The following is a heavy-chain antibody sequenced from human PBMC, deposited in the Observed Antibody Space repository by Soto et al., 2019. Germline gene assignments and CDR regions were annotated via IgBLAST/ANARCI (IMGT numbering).Heavy chain of an antibody. Sequence: PSETLSLTCTVSGGSISGYYWSWIRQPAGKGLEWLGRIYTSGTTNYNPSLKSRITMSVDTSKNQFSLKLRSVTVADTAVYYCARDIAAAGMEDWFDPWGQGTLVT. CDR3: ARDIAAAGMEDWFDP. CDR1: GGSISGYY. V-gene: IGHV4-4*07. CDR2: IYTSGTT. J-gene: IGHJ5*02. D-gene: IGHD6-13*01.